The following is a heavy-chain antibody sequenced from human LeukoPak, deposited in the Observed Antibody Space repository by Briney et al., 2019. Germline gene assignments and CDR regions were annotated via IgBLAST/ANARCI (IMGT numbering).Heavy chain of an antibody. CDR1: GGSISSSSYY. Sequence: PSETLSLTCTVSGGSISSSSYYWGWIRQPPGEGLEWIGSIYYSGSTYYNPSLKCRVTISVDTSKNQFSLKLSSVTAADTAVYYCARARILRYFDWQYYYYGMDVWGQGTTVTVSS. CDR2: IYYSGST. J-gene: IGHJ6*02. D-gene: IGHD3-9*01. V-gene: IGHV4-39*07. CDR3: ARARILRYFDWQYYYYGMDV.